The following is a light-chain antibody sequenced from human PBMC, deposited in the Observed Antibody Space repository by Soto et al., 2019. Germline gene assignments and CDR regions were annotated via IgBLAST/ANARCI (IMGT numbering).Light chain of an antibody. Sequence: EIVLTQSPATLSVSPGERATLSCRASQSVSVNLAWYQRKPGQAPRRLIYDASTGATGIPARFSGSGSGTEFPLTISSLQSEDFAVYYCHQYNSWPRTFGQGTKVAIK. CDR1: QSVSVN. CDR3: HQYNSWPRT. CDR2: DAS. J-gene: IGKJ1*01. V-gene: IGKV3-15*01.